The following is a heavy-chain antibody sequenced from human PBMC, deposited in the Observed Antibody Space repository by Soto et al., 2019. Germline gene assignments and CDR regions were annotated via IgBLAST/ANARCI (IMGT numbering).Heavy chain of an antibody. V-gene: IGHV3-23*01. Sequence: PGESLKISCAAPGFTFDSPYSHGMSWVRQSPGKGPEWVSTISSNGANTHYAESVKGRFTISKDASRNTVHLHMNSLRAEDTATYFCVSWVSAHFDYWGHGTPVTVSS. D-gene: IGHD2-8*01. CDR1: GFTFDSPYSHG. CDR2: ISSNGANT. CDR3: VSWVSAHFDY. J-gene: IGHJ4*01.